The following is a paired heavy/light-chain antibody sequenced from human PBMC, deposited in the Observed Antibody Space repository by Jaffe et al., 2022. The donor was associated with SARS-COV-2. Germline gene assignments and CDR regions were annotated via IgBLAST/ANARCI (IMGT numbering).Light chain of an antibody. J-gene: IGLJ2*01. CDR1: ALPKQY. V-gene: IGLV3-25*03. Sequence: SFELTQPPSVSVSPGQTARITCSGDALPKQYAYWHQQKPGQAPVLVTYKDSERPSGIPERFSGSSSGTTVTLTISGVQAQDEADYYCQSADSSGTVVFGGGTKLTVL. CDR3: QSADSSGTVV. CDR2: KDS.
Heavy chain of an antibody. Sequence: QVQLVQSGAEVKKPGASVKVSCKASGYTFINYAITWVRQAPGQGLEWMGWINAYNGKTNYAQKLQGRVTMTTDTSTSTAYMELRSLRSGDTAVYYCARYGYYYNRTAYDFDYWGQGTPVTVSS. CDR2: INAYNGKT. CDR1: GYTFINYA. CDR3: ARYGYYYNRTAYDFDY. J-gene: IGHJ4*02. V-gene: IGHV1-18*01. D-gene: IGHD3-22*01.